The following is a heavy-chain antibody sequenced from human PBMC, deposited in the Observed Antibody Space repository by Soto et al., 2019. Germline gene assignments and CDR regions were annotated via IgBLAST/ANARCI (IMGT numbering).Heavy chain of an antibody. J-gene: IGHJ6*02. CDR3: AKDFTRAAGYYYYYGMDV. V-gene: IGHV1-69*13. CDR1: GGTFSSYA. Sequence: SVKVSCKASGGTFSSYAISWVRQAPGQGLEXMGGIIPIFGTANYAQKFQGRVTITADESTSKNSLYLQMNSLRTEDTALYYCAKDFTRAAGYYYYYGMDVWGQGTTVTVSS. D-gene: IGHD6-13*01. CDR2: IIPIFGTA.